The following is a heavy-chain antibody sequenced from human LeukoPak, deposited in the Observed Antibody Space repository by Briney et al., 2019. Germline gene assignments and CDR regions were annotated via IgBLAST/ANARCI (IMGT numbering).Heavy chain of an antibody. D-gene: IGHD2-2*01. Sequence: PSETLSLTCTVSGGSISSYYWSWIRQPPGKGLEWIGYIYYSGSTNYNPSLKSRVTISVDTSKNQFSLKLSSLTAADTAVYYCARDKYCSSTSCSPLFDYWGQGTLVTVSS. V-gene: IGHV4-59*01. CDR2: IYYSGST. CDR1: GGSISSYY. CDR3: ARDKYCSSTSCSPLFDY. J-gene: IGHJ4*02.